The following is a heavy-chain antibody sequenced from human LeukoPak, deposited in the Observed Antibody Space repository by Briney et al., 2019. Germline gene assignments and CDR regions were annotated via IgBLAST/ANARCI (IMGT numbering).Heavy chain of an antibody. CDR3: SASTLASGYESYYYGMDV. Sequence: GRSLRLSCAASGFTFSSYGMHWVRQAPGKGLEWVAVISYDGSNKYYADSVKGRFTISRDNSKNTLYLQMNSLRAEDTAVYYCSASTLASGYESYYYGMDVWGQGTTVTVSS. V-gene: IGHV3-30*03. CDR2: ISYDGSNK. D-gene: IGHD5-12*01. J-gene: IGHJ6*02. CDR1: GFTFSSYG.